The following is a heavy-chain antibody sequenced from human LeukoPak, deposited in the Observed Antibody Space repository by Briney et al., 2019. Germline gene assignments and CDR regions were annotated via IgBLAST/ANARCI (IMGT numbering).Heavy chain of an antibody. CDR1: GFTFDDYA. V-gene: IGHV3-9*01. CDR3: AKDLSSTRFYYYGMDV. J-gene: IGHJ6*02. D-gene: IGHD2-2*01. CDR2: ISWNSGSI. Sequence: GRSLRLSCAASGFTFDDYAMHWVRQAPGKGLEWVSGISWNSGSIGYADSVKGRFTISRDNAKNSLYLQMNSLRAEDTALYYCAKDLSSTRFYYYGMDVWGQGTTVTVS.